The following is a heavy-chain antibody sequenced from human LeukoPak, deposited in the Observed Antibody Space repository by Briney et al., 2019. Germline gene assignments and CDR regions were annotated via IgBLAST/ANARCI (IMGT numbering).Heavy chain of an antibody. Sequence: GGSLTLSCAASGFTFSSYSMNWVRQAPGKGLEWVSSISSSSSYIYYADSVKGRFTISTDNATNSPYLQMNSLRAEDTAVYYCARETYYYDSSGYPTVDYWGQGTLVTVSS. CDR2: ISSSSSYI. CDR3: ARETYYYDSSGYPTVDY. J-gene: IGHJ4*02. D-gene: IGHD3-22*01. V-gene: IGHV3-21*01. CDR1: GFTFSSYS.